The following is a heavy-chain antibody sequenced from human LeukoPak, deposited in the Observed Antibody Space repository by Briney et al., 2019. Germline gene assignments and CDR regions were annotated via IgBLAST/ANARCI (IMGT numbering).Heavy chain of an antibody. CDR2: IYPSDSDT. CDR3: ARRYGSALYGVFDY. J-gene: IGHJ4*02. V-gene: IGHV5-51*01. D-gene: IGHD6-19*01. Sequence: GESLKISCKGSGYTFNSYWIGWVRQMPGAGLEWMGIIYPSDSDTRYSPSFRGQVTISADKSISTAYLQWSSLKASDSAMYYCARRYGSALYGVFDYWGQGTLVIVSS. CDR1: GYTFNSYW.